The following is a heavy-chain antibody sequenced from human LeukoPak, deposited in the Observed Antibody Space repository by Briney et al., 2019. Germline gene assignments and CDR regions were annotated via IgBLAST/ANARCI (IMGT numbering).Heavy chain of an antibody. CDR2: IGPGPSHT. CDR3: ARDYVTMAPDY. D-gene: IGHD3-10*02. Sequence: TGGSLRLSCAASGFTFNTYVMNWVRQAPGKGLEWLSYIGPGPSHTYYADSVRGRFVISRDDAKSSLYLQMSSLRAEDTAVYYCARDYVTMAPDYGGLGTLVTVSS. V-gene: IGHV3-21*01. J-gene: IGHJ4*02. CDR1: GFTFNTYV.